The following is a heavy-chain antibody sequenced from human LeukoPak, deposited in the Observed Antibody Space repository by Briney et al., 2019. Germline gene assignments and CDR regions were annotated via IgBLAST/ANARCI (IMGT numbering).Heavy chain of an antibody. CDR2: ISGSGGST. J-gene: IGHJ4*02. Sequence: GGSLRLSCAASGFTFSSYAMSWVRQAPGKGLEWVSAISGSGGSTYYADSVKGRSTISRDNSKNTLYLQMNSLRAEDTAVYYCAKEEDYYDSSGYFDYWGQGTLVTVSS. V-gene: IGHV3-23*01. D-gene: IGHD3-22*01. CDR3: AKEEDYYDSSGYFDY. CDR1: GFTFSSYA.